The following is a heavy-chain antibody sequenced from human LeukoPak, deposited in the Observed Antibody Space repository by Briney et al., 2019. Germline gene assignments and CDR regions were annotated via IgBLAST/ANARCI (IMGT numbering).Heavy chain of an antibody. D-gene: IGHD1-7*01. V-gene: IGHV3-74*01. CDR2: INTDGSPT. CDR3: ARDMSWNSISY. J-gene: IGHJ4*02. CDR1: GFTFRNFW. Sequence: GPCLRLSRAASGFTFRNFWTQWGRQGPGKGLVWVARINTDGSPTAYAHSVNGRFTISRDNANNTLSLQMNSLRIEDTATYFCARDMSWNSISYWGQGTLVTVSS.